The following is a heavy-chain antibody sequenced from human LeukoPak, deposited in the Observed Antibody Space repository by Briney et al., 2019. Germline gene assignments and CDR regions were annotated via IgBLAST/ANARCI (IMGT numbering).Heavy chain of an antibody. V-gene: IGHV3-48*01. CDR3: ARSSSGGDAFDI. CDR2: ISSSGSTI. D-gene: IGHD6-19*01. CDR1: GFTFSSYS. J-gene: IGHJ3*02. Sequence: GGSLRLSCAASGFTFSSYSMNWVRQAPGKGLEWVSYISSSGSTIYYADSVKGRFTISRDNAKNSLYLQMNSLRAEDTAVYYCARSSSGGDAFDIWGQGTMVTVSS.